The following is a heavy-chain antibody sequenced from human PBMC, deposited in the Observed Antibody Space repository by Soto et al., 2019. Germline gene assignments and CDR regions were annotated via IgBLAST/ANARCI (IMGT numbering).Heavy chain of an antibody. CDR1: GYSFTNYW. CDR2: IYPGDSDT. Sequence: GESLKISCKGSGYSFTNYWIGWVRQMPGKGLEWMGIIYPGDSDTRYSPSFQGQVTISADKSISTAYLQWSSLKASDTAMYYCARQGGSYSRYYYGMDVRGQGTTVTVSS. V-gene: IGHV5-51*01. D-gene: IGHD1-26*01. J-gene: IGHJ6*02. CDR3: ARQGGSYSRYYYGMDV.